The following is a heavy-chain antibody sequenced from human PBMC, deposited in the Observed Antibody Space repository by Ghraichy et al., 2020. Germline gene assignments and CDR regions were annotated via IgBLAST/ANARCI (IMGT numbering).Heavy chain of an antibody. D-gene: IGHD2-2*01. V-gene: IGHV1-3*01. CDR1: GYTFTSYA. Sequence: ASVISCKASGYTFTSYAMHWVRQAPGQRLEWMGWINAGNGNTKYSQKFQGRVTITRDTSASTAYMELSSLRSEDTAVYYCARDDIVVVPAALYYYYYGMDVWGQGTTVTVSS. CDR2: INAGNGNT. J-gene: IGHJ6*02. CDR3: ARDDIVVVPAALYYYYYGMDV.